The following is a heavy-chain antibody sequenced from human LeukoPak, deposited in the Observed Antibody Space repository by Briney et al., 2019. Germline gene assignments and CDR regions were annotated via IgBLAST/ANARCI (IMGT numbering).Heavy chain of an antibody. D-gene: IGHD5-12*01. CDR2: ISYDGSNK. V-gene: IGHV3-30*03. J-gene: IGHJ4*02. CDR3: ARDLGWLHYAD. Sequence: GGSLRLSCAASGFSVTSDYMSWVRQAPGKGLEWVAVISYDGSNKYYADSVKGRFTISRDNSKNTLYLQMNSLRADDTAIYYCARDLGWLHYADWGQGTLVTVSS. CDR1: GFSVTSDY.